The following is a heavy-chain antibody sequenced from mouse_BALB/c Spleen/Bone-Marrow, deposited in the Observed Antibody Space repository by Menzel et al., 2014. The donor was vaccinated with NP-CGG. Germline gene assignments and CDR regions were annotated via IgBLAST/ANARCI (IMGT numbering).Heavy chain of an antibody. Sequence: EVHLVESGGGLVKPGGSLKLSCAASGFTFSSYAMSWVRQTPEKRLEWVATISSGGSYTYYPDSVKGRFTISGDNAKNTLYLQMSSLRSEDTAMYYCARQRGGSYAMDYWGQGTSVTVSS. CDR3: ARQRGGSYAMDY. J-gene: IGHJ4*01. V-gene: IGHV5-9-3*01. D-gene: IGHD1-1*02. CDR1: GFTFSSYA. CDR2: ISSGGSYT.